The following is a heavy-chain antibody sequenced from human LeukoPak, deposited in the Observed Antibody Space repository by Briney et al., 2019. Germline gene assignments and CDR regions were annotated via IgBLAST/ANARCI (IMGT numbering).Heavy chain of an antibody. D-gene: IGHD1-1*01. CDR3: TRENGGSYFYMDV. V-gene: IGHV3-74*01. CDR2: INIDGSTT. J-gene: IGHJ6*03. CDR1: GFSFSIYG. Sequence: GGSLRLSCAASGFSFSIYGMHWVSQAPGKGLVWVSRINIDGSTTRNADSVKGRFTISRDNAKNTLYLQMNSLRAEDTAVYYCTRENGGSYFYMDVWGKGTTVTVSS.